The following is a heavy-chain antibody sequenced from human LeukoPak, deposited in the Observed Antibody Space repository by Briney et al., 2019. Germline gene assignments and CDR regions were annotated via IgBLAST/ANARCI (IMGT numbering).Heavy chain of an antibody. CDR2: IKQDGTVQ. CDR1: GFALSAYW. D-gene: IGHD2-21*02. J-gene: IGHJ6*02. V-gene: IGHV3-7*01. Sequence: GGSLGLSCAASGFALSAYWMNWVRQAPGKGLQWLANIKQDGTVQHYVDSVKGRFTISRDNAKNSLFLQMNSLRAEDTALYYCARDYTATGAMDVWGQGTTVTVS. CDR3: ARDYTATGAMDV.